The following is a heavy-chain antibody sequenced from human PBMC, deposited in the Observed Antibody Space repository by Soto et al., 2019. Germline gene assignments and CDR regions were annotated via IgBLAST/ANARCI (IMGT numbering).Heavy chain of an antibody. D-gene: IGHD1-7*01. CDR1: GGSISSYY. CDR3: ARDRVTGTGNWFDP. J-gene: IGHJ5*02. V-gene: IGHV4-59*01. Sequence: PSETLSLTCTGSGGSISSYYWSWIRQPPGKGLEWIGYIYYSGSTNYNPSLKSRVTISVDTSKNQFSLKLSSATAADTAVYYCARDRVTGTGNWFDPWGQGTLVTVSS. CDR2: IYYSGST.